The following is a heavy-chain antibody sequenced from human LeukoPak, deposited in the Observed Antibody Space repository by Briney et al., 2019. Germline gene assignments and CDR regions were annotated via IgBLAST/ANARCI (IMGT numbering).Heavy chain of an antibody. CDR2: INHSGST. CDR1: GGSFSGYY. J-gene: IGHJ5*02. D-gene: IGHD3-9*01. Sequence: PSETLSLTCAVYGGSFSGYYWSWIRQPPGKGLEWIGEINHSGSTNYNPSLKSRVTISVDTSKNRFSLKLSSVTAADTAVYYCARDPGLYYDILTGYYKTDWFDPWGQGTLVTVSS. CDR3: ARDPGLYYDILTGYYKTDWFDP. V-gene: IGHV4-34*01.